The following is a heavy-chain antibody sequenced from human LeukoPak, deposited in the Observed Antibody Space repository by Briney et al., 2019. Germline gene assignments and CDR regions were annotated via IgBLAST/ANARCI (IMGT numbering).Heavy chain of an antibody. CDR3: AADRHLGATTGFGF. Sequence: SVKVSCKASGFTLVNSAVHWVRQARGQSLEWIGWIVVGSGDARYAQRFQERLTITRDKSTSTAYMELSSLRSEDTAVYYCAADRHLGATTGFGFWGQGTLVTVSS. J-gene: IGHJ4*02. CDR2: IVVGSGDA. V-gene: IGHV1-58*01. D-gene: IGHD1-26*01. CDR1: GFTLVNSA.